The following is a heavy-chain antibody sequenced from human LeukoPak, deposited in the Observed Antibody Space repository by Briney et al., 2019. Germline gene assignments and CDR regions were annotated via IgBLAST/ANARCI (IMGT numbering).Heavy chain of an antibody. J-gene: IGHJ3*02. D-gene: IGHD6-19*01. CDR1: GYTFTGYC. CDR2: IYPNSGGT. CDR3: VRGRLTVADAFDI. V-gene: IGHV1-2*02. Sequence: GASVKVSCKASGYTFTGYCMHWVRQAPGQGLEWMGWIYPNSGGTNYAQKFQGRITMTRDTSISTAYMELSSLRSGDTAVYYCVRGRLTVADAFDIWGQGTMVTVSS.